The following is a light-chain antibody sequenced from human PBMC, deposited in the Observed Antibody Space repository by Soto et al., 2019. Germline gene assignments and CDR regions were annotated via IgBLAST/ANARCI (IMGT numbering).Light chain of an antibody. CDR2: GAS. J-gene: IGKJ4*01. CDR3: QYYGSSVT. Sequence: EIVLTQSPGTLSLSPGERATLSCRTSQSVSSSYLAWYQQKPGQAPRLLIYGASSRATGIPDRFSGSGSGTDFTLTISSLQPEDFAVYYCQYYGSSVTFAGGTKVDIK. V-gene: IGKV3-20*01. CDR1: QSVSSSY.